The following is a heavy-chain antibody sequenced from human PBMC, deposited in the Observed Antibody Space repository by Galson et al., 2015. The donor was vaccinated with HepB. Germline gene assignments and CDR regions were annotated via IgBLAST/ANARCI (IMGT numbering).Heavy chain of an antibody. D-gene: IGHD4-11*01. CDR3: AKAAIVTRLFRPPEYFQY. V-gene: IGHV3-23*01. J-gene: IGHJ1*01. CDR2: ISGSGGST. CDR1: GFTFSSYA. Sequence: SLRLSCAASGFTFSSYAMSWVRQAPGKGLEWVSGISGSGGSTYYADSVKGRFTISRDNSKNTLYLQMNSLRAEDTAVYYCAKAAIVTRLFRPPEYFQYWGQGTLVTVSS.